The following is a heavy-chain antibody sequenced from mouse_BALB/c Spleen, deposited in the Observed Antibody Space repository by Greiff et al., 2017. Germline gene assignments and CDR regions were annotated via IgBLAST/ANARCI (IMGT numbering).Heavy chain of an antibody. CDR2: IAPGSGST. D-gene: IGHD2-4*01. V-gene: IGHV1S41*01. J-gene: IGHJ2*01. CDR3: ARGGLPYYFDY. CDR1: GYTFTSYW. Sequence: DLVKPEASVKLSCKASGYTFTSYWINWIKQRPGQGLEWIGRIAPGSGSTYYNEMFKGKATLTVDTSSSTAYIQLSSLSSEDSAVYFCARGGLPYYFDYWGQGTTLTVSS.